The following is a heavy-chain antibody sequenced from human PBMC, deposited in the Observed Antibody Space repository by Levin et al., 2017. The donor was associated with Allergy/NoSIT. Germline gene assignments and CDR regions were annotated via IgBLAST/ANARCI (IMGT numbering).Heavy chain of an antibody. CDR1: GFTVSSPFSNAW. CDR2: IKSKFDGGTT. J-gene: IGHJ6*02. V-gene: IGHV3-15*01. Sequence: GESLKISCAASGFTVSSPFSNAWMSWVRQAPGKGLEWVGHIKSKFDGGTTDYAAPVKGSFTISRDDSKTMVYLQMISLKSEDTGVYYCATDDGPHYGLDVWGHGTTVTVSS. CDR3: ATDDGPHYGLDV.